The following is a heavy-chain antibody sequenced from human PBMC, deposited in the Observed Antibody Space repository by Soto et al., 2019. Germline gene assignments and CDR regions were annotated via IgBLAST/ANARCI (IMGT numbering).Heavy chain of an antibody. CDR2: IYHSGST. CDR1: SGSISSSNW. J-gene: IGHJ2*01. Sequence: QVQLQESGPGLVKPSGTLSLTCAVSSGSISSSNWWSWVRQPPGKGLEWIGEIYHSGSTNYNPSLKSRVTISVDKSKNQFSLKLSSVTAADTAVYYCAREGTGHTLERIAVAGRAFVYFDLWGRGTLVTVSS. CDR3: AREGTGHTLERIAVAGRAFVYFDL. D-gene: IGHD6-19*01. V-gene: IGHV4-4*02.